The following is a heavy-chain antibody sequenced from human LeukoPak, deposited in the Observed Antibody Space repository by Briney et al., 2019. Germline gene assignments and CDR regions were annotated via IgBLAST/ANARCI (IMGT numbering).Heavy chain of an antibody. CDR1: GGSISSYY. V-gene: IGHV4-59*08. D-gene: IGHD2-21*01. J-gene: IGHJ4*02. CDR3: ARLGSARLFRLFDY. Sequence: SETLSLTCTVPGGSISSYYWSWIRQPPGKGLEWIGYIYYSGSTNYNPSLKSRVTISVDTSKNQFSLKLSSVTAADTAVYYCARLGSARLFRLFDYWGRGTLVTVSS. CDR2: IYYSGST.